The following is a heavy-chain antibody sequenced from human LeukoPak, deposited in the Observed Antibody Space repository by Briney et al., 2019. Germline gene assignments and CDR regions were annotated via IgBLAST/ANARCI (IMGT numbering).Heavy chain of an antibody. CDR2: INGDGSTT. D-gene: IGHD3-9*01. Sequence: PGGSLRLSCAASGFTFSSYWMHWVRQAPGKGLVWVSRINGDGSTTTYADSVKGRFTTSRDNAKNTLYLQMNSLTAEDTAIYYCAKDLKAGDGIWLNDCWGQGTLVTVSS. CDR3: AKDLKAGDGIWLNDC. V-gene: IGHV3-74*01. CDR1: GFTFSSYW. J-gene: IGHJ4*02.